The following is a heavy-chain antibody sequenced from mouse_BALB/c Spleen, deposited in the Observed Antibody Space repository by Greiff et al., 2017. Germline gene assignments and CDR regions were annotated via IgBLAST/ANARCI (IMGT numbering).Heavy chain of an antibody. CDR1: GFTFSSYA. Sequence: EVMLVESGGGLVKPGGSLKLSCAASGFTFSSYAMSWVRQTPEKRLEWVASISSGGSTYYPDSVKGRFTISRDNARNILYLQMSSLRSEDTAMYYCARDYGNYDGYAMDYWGQGTSVTVSS. D-gene: IGHD2-1*01. J-gene: IGHJ4*01. V-gene: IGHV5-6-5*01. CDR3: ARDYGNYDGYAMDY. CDR2: ISSGGST.